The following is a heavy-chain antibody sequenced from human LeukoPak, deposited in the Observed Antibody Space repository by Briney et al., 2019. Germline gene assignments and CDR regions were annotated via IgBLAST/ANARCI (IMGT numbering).Heavy chain of an antibody. Sequence: GGSLRLSCAASGFTFSSYEMNWVRQAPGKGLEWVSYISSSGSTIYYADSVKGRFTISRDNAKSSLYLQMNSLRAEDTAVYYCAREYCSGGSCLNWFDPWGQGTLVTVSS. CDR1: GFTFSSYE. J-gene: IGHJ5*02. CDR2: ISSSGSTI. D-gene: IGHD2-15*01. CDR3: AREYCSGGSCLNWFDP. V-gene: IGHV3-48*03.